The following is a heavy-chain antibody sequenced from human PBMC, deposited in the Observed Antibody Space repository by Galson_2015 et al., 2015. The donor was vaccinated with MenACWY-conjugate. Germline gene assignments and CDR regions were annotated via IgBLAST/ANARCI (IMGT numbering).Heavy chain of an antibody. Sequence: SLRLSCAASGFTFSNAWMSWVRQAPGKGLEWVGRIKSKTDGGTTDYAAPVKGRFTISRDDSKNTLYLQMNSLKTEDTAVYYCTTHSYSSGWYEGYWGQGTLVTVSS. D-gene: IGHD6-19*01. CDR3: TTHSYSSGWYEGY. CDR1: GFTFSNAW. J-gene: IGHJ4*02. CDR2: IKSKTDGGTT. V-gene: IGHV3-15*01.